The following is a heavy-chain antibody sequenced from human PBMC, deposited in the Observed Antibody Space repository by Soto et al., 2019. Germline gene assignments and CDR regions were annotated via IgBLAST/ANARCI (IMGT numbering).Heavy chain of an antibody. V-gene: IGHV4-4*07. J-gene: IGHJ6*02. D-gene: IGHD1-26*01. CDR1: GGSISSYY. CDR3: ARERVGASYYYYGMDV. Sequence: SQTLSLTCTVSGGSISSYYWSWIRQPAGKGLEWIGRIYTSGSTNYNPSLKSRVTMSVDTSKNQFSLKLSSLTAADTAVYYCARERVGASYYYYGMDVWGQGTTVTVSS. CDR2: IYTSGST.